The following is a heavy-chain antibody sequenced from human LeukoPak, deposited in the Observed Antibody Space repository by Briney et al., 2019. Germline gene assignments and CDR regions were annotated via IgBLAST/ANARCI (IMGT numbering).Heavy chain of an antibody. CDR3: ARAPGNSGYYYYYGMDV. Sequence: ASVTVSCKASGYTFTIYAMHWVRQAPGQRLEWMGWINAGNGNTKYSQKFQGRVTITRDTSASTAYMELSSLRSEDTAVYYCARAPGNSGYYYYYGMDVWGQGTTVTVSS. CDR2: INAGNGNT. V-gene: IGHV1-3*01. D-gene: IGHD4-23*01. CDR1: GYTFTIYA. J-gene: IGHJ6*02.